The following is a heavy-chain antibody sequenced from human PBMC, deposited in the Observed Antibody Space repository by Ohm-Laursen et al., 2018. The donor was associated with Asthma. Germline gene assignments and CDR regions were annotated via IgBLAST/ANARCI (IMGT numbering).Heavy chain of an antibody. CDR3: ARDNWNGGFDP. CDR2: ISYHGYNE. CDR1: GFTFSSYG. J-gene: IGHJ5*02. D-gene: IGHD1-20*01. V-gene: IGHV3-30*03. Sequence: SLRLSCAASGFTFSSYGMHWVRQAPGKGLEWVAVISYHGYNEYYLDSVKGRFTISRDNAKNTLHLQMNSLRAEDTAVYYCARDNWNGGFDPWGQGTLVTVSS.